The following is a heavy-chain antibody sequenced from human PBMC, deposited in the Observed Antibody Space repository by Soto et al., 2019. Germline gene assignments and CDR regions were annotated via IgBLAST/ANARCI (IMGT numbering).Heavy chain of an antibody. Sequence: SVKRSCKASGGTFSSYTSSCGRLAHGQGLEWMGRIIPILGIANYAQKFQGRVTITADKSTSTAYMELSSLRSEDTAVYYCAREDIVATTVYYFDYWGQGTLVTVSS. J-gene: IGHJ4*02. CDR3: AREDIVATTVYYFDY. CDR2: IIPILGIA. D-gene: IGHD5-12*01. V-gene: IGHV1-69*04. CDR1: GGTFSSYT.